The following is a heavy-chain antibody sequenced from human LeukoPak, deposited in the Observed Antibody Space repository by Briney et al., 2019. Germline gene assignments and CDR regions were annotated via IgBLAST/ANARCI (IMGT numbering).Heavy chain of an antibody. Sequence: GGSLRLSCAASGFTFSSYSMNWVRQAPGKGLEWVSSISSSSSYMYYADSVKGRFTISRDNAKNSLYLQMNSLRAEDTAVYYCARDLVGGDYWGQGTLVTVSS. J-gene: IGHJ4*02. V-gene: IGHV3-21*01. CDR1: GFTFSSYS. CDR3: ARDLVGGDY. CDR2: ISSSSSYM.